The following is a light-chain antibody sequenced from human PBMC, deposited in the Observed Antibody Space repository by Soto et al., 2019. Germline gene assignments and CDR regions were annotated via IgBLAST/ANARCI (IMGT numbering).Light chain of an antibody. CDR3: ATWDDSLSGVL. J-gene: IGLJ2*01. V-gene: IGLV1-47*01. Sequence: QSVLNQAPSTSGTPGQRVIISCSGSSSNIGSNRVQWYQQLPGTAPKLLVYKNDNRPSGVPDRFSGSKSGTSASLAISDLRSEDEGLYYCATWDDSLSGVLFGGATKVTVL. CDR2: KND. CDR1: SSNIGSNR.